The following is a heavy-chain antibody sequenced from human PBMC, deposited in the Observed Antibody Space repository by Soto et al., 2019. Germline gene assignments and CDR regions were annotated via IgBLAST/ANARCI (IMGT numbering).Heavy chain of an antibody. CDR1: GYSFITYW. D-gene: IGHD5-12*01. CDR3: ARLGQGGYVQGMDV. CDR2: IDPADSET. V-gene: IGHV5-51*01. Sequence: KISCKGSGYSFITYWIAWVRQKPGKGLEWMGIIDPADSETKYSPSFQGQVTISADKSINTAYLQWSSLKASDTAKYYCARLGQGGYVQGMDVWGQGTTVTVSS. J-gene: IGHJ6*02.